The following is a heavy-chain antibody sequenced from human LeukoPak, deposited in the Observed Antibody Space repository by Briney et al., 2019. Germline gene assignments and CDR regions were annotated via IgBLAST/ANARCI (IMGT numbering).Heavy chain of an antibody. CDR1: GLTSSNYA. Sequence: GRSLRLSCAASGLTSSNYAMHWVRQAPGKGLEWVAFISSDESDKYYADSVKGRFTISRDNSKNTLYLQMNSLRAEDTAVYYCARSEWLVIYYGMDVWGQGTTVTVSS. D-gene: IGHD3-3*01. J-gene: IGHJ6*02. V-gene: IGHV3-30-3*01. CDR2: ISSDESDK. CDR3: ARSEWLVIYYGMDV.